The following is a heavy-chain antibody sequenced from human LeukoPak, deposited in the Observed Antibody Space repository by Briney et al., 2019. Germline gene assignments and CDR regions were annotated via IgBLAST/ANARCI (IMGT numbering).Heavy chain of an antibody. CDR3: TTYDFWSGYYGGFDY. Sequence: GGSLRLSCAASGFTFSNAWMSWVRQAPGKGLEWVGRIKSKTDGGTTDYVAPVKGRFTISRDDSKNTLYLQMNSLKTKDTAVYYCTTYDFWSGYYGGFDYWGQGTLVTVSS. D-gene: IGHD3-3*01. CDR2: IKSKTDGGTT. CDR1: GFTFSNAW. V-gene: IGHV3-15*01. J-gene: IGHJ4*02.